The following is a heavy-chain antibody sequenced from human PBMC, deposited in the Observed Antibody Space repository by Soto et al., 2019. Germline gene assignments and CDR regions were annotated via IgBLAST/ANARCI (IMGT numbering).Heavy chain of an antibody. CDR3: ARITGTRYYFDY. V-gene: IGHV2-70*17. Sequence: SGPTLVNPPQTLTLTCTFSGFSLRTSGMCVSWIRQPPGKALEWLARIDWDDDKFYSTSLKTRLTISKDTSKNQVVLTMTNMDPVDTATYYCARITGTRYYFDYWGQGALVTVSS. D-gene: IGHD1-7*01. CDR2: IDWDDDK. CDR1: GFSLRTSGMC. J-gene: IGHJ4*02.